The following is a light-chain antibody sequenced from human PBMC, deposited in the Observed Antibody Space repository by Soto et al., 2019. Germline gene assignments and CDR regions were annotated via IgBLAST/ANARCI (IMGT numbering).Light chain of an antibody. CDR2: DAS. Sequence: EIELTQSPSTLSLSQGYRSTLSCMASQSVGTYLAWYQQKPGQAPRLLIYDASNRATGIPARFSGSGSGTDFTLTISSLQPEDFATYYCQQSYSNPALTFGGGTKVDIK. J-gene: IGKJ4*01. CDR1: QSVGTY. CDR3: QQSYSNPALT. V-gene: IGKV3-11*01.